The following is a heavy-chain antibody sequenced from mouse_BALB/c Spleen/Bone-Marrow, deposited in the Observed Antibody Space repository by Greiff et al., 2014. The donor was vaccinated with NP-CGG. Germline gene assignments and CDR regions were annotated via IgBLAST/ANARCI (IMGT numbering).Heavy chain of an antibody. Sequence: QVQLQQSGAELARPGASVKMSCKASGYTFTSYTMHWVKQRPGQGLEWIGCINPSSGYTNYNQKFKDKATLTADKSSSTAYMQLSSLTSEDSAVYYCARERRYGELYYFDYWGQGTTLTVSS. V-gene: IGHV1-4*01. CDR1: GYTFTSYT. CDR3: ARERRYGELYYFDY. J-gene: IGHJ2*01. CDR2: INPSSGYT. D-gene: IGHD2-14*01.